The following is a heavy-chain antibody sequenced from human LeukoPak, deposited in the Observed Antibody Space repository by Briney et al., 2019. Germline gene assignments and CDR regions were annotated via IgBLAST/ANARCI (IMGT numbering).Heavy chain of an antibody. J-gene: IGHJ4*02. D-gene: IGHD4-17*01. CDR2: ISSSSYI. V-gene: IGHV3-21*01. Sequence: PGGSLRLSCAASGFTFSSYSMNWVRQAPGKGLEWVSSISSSSYIYYADSVKGRFTISRDNAKNSLYLQMNSLRAEDTAVYYCAREPSNYGDHYFDYWGQGTLVTVSS. CDR3: AREPSNYGDHYFDY. CDR1: GFTFSSYS.